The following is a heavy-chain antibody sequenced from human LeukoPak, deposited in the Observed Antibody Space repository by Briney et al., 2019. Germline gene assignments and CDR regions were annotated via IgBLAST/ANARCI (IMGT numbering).Heavy chain of an antibody. D-gene: IGHD1-1*01. V-gene: IGHV1-8*01. CDR3: ARGLFRRTPYKGY. J-gene: IGHJ4*02. Sequence: ASVKVSCKASGYTFTSYDINWVRQATGQGLEWMGWMNPNSGNTGYAQKFQGRATMTRNTSISTAYMELSSLRSEDTAVYYCARGLFRRTPYKGYWGQGTLVTVSS. CDR2: MNPNSGNT. CDR1: GYTFTSYD.